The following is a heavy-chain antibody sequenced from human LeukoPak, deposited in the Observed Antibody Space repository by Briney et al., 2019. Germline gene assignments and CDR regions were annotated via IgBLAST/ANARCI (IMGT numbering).Heavy chain of an antibody. J-gene: IGHJ4*02. V-gene: IGHV3-23*01. Sequence: GGSLRLSCAASGFTFSSYAMSWVRQAPGKGLEWVSGISGSGGSTYYADPVKGRFTISRDNSKNTLYLQMNTLRAEDTAVYYCAKGHDSTGDYYYFDYWGQGTLVTVSS. CDR3: AKGHDSTGDYYYFDY. D-gene: IGHD3-22*01. CDR1: GFTFSSYA. CDR2: ISGSGGST.